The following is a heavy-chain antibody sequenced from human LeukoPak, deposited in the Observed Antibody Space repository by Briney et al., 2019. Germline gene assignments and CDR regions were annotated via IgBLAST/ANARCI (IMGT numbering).Heavy chain of an antibody. J-gene: IGHJ5*02. V-gene: IGHV3-30-3*01. D-gene: IGHD3-22*01. CDR1: GFTFSSYA. Sequence: PGGSLILSCAASGFTFSSYAMHWVRQAPGKGLEWVAVISYDGSNKYYADSVKGRFTISRDNSKNTLYLQMNSLRAEDTAVYYCARGLAGWFDPWGQGTLVTVSS. CDR2: ISYDGSNK. CDR3: ARGLAGWFDP.